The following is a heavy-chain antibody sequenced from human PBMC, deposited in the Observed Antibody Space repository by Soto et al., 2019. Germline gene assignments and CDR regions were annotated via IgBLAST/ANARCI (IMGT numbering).Heavy chain of an antibody. Sequence: GGSLRLSCAASGFTFSTYAMHWVRQAPGKGLEWVAVISDDGSNKYYADSMKGRFTISRDNSKNTLYLQMNSLRAEDTAVYYCARYQLLWGAFDNWGQGTLVTVSS. CDR1: GFTFSTYA. J-gene: IGHJ4*02. CDR3: ARYQLLWGAFDN. CDR2: ISDDGSNK. D-gene: IGHD2-2*01. V-gene: IGHV3-30-3*01.